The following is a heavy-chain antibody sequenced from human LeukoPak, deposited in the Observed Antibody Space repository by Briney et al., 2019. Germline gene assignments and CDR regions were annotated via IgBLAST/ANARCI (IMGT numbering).Heavy chain of an antibody. CDR3: ARDGVWFGEVDNDY. Sequence: PSETLSLTCTVSGGSVSSSSYYWGWIRQPPGKGLEWIGSIYYSGSTYYNPSLKSRVTISVDTSKNQFSLKLSSVTAADTAVYYCARDGVWFGEVDNDYWGQGTLVTVSS. V-gene: IGHV4-39*07. D-gene: IGHD3-10*01. CDR2: IYYSGST. CDR1: GGSVSSSSYY. J-gene: IGHJ4*02.